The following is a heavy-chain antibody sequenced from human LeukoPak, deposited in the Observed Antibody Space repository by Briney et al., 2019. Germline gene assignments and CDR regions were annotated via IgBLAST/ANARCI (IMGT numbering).Heavy chain of an antibody. CDR2: FYSGGDT. V-gene: IGHV3-53*01. J-gene: IGHJ2*01. Sequence: PGGSLRLSCAASGFTFSSYWMSWVRQAPGKGLEWVSVFYSGGDTHYADSVKGRFTISRDNSKNTLYLQMNSLRAEDTAVYYCARDSTGYWYFDLWGRGTLVSVSS. CDR1: GFTFSSYW. D-gene: IGHD3-3*02. CDR3: ARDSTGYWYFDL.